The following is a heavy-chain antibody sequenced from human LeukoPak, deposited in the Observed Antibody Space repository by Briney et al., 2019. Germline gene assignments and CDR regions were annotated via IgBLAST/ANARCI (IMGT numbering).Heavy chain of an antibody. J-gene: IGHJ6*02. Sequence: SETLSLTCTVSGGSISSYYWSWIRQPPGKGLEWIGYIYYSGSTNYNPSLKSRVTISVDTSKNQFFLKLSSVTAADTAVYYCAGEGYYDSSGYRGYYYYGMDVWGQGTTVTVSS. V-gene: IGHV4-59*01. CDR2: IYYSGST. D-gene: IGHD3-22*01. CDR3: AGEGYYDSSGYRGYYYYGMDV. CDR1: GGSISSYY.